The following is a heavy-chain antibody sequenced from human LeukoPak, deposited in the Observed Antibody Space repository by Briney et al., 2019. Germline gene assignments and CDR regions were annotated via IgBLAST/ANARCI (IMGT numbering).Heavy chain of an antibody. J-gene: IGHJ1*01. V-gene: IGHV3-15*01. D-gene: IGHD4-17*01. Sequence: GGSLRLSCAASGFTFSTYWMTWVRQAPGKGLEWVGRIKSETDGGTSDYAAPGKGRFTISRDDSKNKLYLQMNNLKAEDTDVYYCTTHHVYGDYGPGYFQHWGQGTLVTVSS. CDR3: TTHHVYGDYGPGYFQH. CDR2: IKSETDGGTS. CDR1: GFTFSTYW.